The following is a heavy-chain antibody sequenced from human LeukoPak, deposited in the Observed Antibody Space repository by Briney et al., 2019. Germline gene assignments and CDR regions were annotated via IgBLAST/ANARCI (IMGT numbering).Heavy chain of an antibody. Sequence: KPSETLSLTCTVSGGSISSYYWSWIRQPPGKGLEWIGYIYYSGSTNYNPSLKSRVTISVDTSKNQFSLKLSSVTAADTAVYYCARDQKGIAARGYYYYYMDVWGKGTTVTVSS. CDR1: GGSISSYY. CDR2: IYYSGST. V-gene: IGHV4-59*01. J-gene: IGHJ6*03. D-gene: IGHD6-6*01. CDR3: ARDQKGIAARGYYYYYMDV.